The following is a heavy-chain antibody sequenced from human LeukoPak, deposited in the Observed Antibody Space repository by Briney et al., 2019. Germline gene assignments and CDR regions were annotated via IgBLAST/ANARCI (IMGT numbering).Heavy chain of an antibody. CDR2: ISAYNGNT. D-gene: IGHD6-19*01. CDR1: GYTFTSYG. Sequence: ASVKVSCKASGYTFTSYGISWVRQAPGQGLEWMGWISAYNGNTNYAQKLQGRVTMTTDTSTSTAYMELRSLRSDDTAVYYCARGVAVAGTWGYYFDYWGQGTLVTVSS. J-gene: IGHJ4*02. V-gene: IGHV1-18*01. CDR3: ARGVAVAGTWGYYFDY.